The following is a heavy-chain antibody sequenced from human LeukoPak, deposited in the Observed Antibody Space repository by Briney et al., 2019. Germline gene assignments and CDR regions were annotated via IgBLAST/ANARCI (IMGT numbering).Heavy chain of an antibody. CDR3: ARARDTSHNTFDI. J-gene: IGHJ3*02. V-gene: IGHV3-74*01. D-gene: IGHD2-21*01. CDR1: GFTFSNSW. CDR2: ISPDGGST. Sequence: GGSLRLSCAASGFTFSNSWMHWVRQAPGKGLVWVSRISPDGGSTNYADSVKGRFTISRDNAKNTLSLQMHSLRAEDTAVYSCARARDTSHNTFDIWDQGTMVTVSS.